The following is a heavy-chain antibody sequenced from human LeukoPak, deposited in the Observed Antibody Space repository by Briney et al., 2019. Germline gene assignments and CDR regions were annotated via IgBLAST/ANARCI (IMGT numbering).Heavy chain of an antibody. Sequence: SETLSLTCTVSGASITRSYWSWIRQPPGKGLEWIGHMYYSGSTKYNPSLTSRVTMFVVTSKNQVSLRLTSVTAADTAVYYCARAYYDFWSGYYLGPDYWGQGILVTVSS. V-gene: IGHV4-59*08. D-gene: IGHD3-3*01. J-gene: IGHJ4*02. CDR3: ARAYYDFWSGYYLGPDY. CDR2: MYYSGST. CDR1: GASITRSY.